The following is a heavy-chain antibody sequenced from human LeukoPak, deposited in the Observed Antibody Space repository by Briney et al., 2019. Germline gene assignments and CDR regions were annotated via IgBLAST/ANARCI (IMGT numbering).Heavy chain of an antibody. CDR1: GGSISSSSYY. J-gene: IGHJ5*02. CDR2: IYYSGST. CDR3: AREYYYRFGGKNWFDP. Sequence: SETLSLTCTVSGGSISSSSYYWGWIRQPPGKGLEWIGSIYYSGSTYYNPSLKSRVTISVDTSKNRFSLKLSSVAAADTAVYYCAREYYYRFGGKNWFDPWGQGTLVTVSS. V-gene: IGHV4-39*07. D-gene: IGHD3-10*01.